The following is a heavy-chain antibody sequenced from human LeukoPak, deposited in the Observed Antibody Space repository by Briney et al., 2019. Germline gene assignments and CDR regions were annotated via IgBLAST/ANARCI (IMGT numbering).Heavy chain of an antibody. V-gene: IGHV4-39*01. Sequence: SETLSLTCTVSGGSISSSSYYWGWIRQPPGKGLEWIGSIYYSGSTYYNPSLKSRVTISVATSKNQFSLKLSSVTAADTAVYYCARRHRRDGYERFDYWGQGTLVTVSS. CDR1: GGSISSSSYY. D-gene: IGHD5-24*01. CDR2: IYYSGST. CDR3: ARRHRRDGYERFDY. J-gene: IGHJ4*02.